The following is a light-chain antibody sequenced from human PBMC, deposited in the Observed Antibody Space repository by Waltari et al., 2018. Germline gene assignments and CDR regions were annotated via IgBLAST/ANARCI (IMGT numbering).Light chain of an antibody. V-gene: IGKV4-1*01. J-gene: IGKJ4*01. CDR2: WAS. Sequence: DIVMTQSPDSLAVSLGERATINCKSSQSVFLTSNNKSYLAWYQQKPRQPPKLLISWASTRESGVPDRFSGSGSGTHFTLTISSLQAEDVAVYSCQQYYGIPLTFGGGTKVEIK. CDR3: QQYYGIPLT. CDR1: QSVFLTSNNKSY.